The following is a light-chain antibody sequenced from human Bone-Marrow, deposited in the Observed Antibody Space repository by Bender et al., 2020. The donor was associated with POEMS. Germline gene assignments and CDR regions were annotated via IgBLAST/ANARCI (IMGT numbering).Light chain of an antibody. Sequence: SFELTPPPSLSVSPGQTVSVTCSGDKVANKSVFWYQQKAGQSPVLVIYKDAKRPSGIPERFSGSNSGDTATLTIRGTQDVEGADYYGQAWDGNHVGFGGGTTLTVL. CDR3: QAWDGNHVG. CDR2: KDA. J-gene: IGLJ2*01. V-gene: IGLV3-1*01. CDR1: KVANKS.